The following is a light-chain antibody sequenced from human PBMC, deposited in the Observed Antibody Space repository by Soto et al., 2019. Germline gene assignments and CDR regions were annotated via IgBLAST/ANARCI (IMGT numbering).Light chain of an antibody. CDR2: EVI. Sequence: QPVLTQPASVSGSPGQSITISCTGTSSDIGTYNSVSWYQHHPGKAPKLLIFEVIDRPSGVSDRFSGSKSGNTASLTISGLQPEDEADYYCCSYNSTYTLVFGGGTKVTVL. J-gene: IGLJ3*02. V-gene: IGLV2-14*01. CDR1: SSDIGTYNS. CDR3: CSYNSTYTLV.